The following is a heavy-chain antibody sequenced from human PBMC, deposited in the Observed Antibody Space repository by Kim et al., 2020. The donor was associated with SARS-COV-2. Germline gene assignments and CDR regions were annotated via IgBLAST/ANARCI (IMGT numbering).Heavy chain of an antibody. J-gene: IGHJ3*02. D-gene: IGHD6-13*01. CDR3: ARGYSSSWYGAFDI. Sequence: YPDSVKGRFTISRENAKNSLYLQMNSLRAGDKAVYYCARGYSSSWYGAFDIWGQGTMVTVSS. V-gene: IGHV3-13*01.